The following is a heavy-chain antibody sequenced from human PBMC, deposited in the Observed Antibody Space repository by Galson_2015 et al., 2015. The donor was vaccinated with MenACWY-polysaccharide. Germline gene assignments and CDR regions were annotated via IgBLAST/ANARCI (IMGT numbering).Heavy chain of an antibody. J-gene: IGHJ6*02. V-gene: IGHV3-23*01. CDR2: LSGPGDAT. CDR3: AKDLHWYGMDV. Sequence: SLRIACAASGFTFNKIYMAWVRQAPGKGPERVSALSGPGDATFYADSVRGRFTISRDNSQNTLYLHMSSLRVDDTAVYFCAKDLHWYGMDVWGHGTTVTVS. D-gene: IGHD3/OR15-3a*01. CDR1: GFTFNKIY.